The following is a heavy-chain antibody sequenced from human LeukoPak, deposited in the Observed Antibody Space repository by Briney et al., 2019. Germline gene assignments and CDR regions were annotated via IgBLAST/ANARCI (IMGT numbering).Heavy chain of an antibody. CDR1: GYTFTGYY. CDR3: ARDPRYCSSTSCPRFDY. J-gene: IGHJ4*02. Sequence: GASVKVSCKASGYTFTGYYMHWVRQAPGQGLEWMGRINPNSGGTNYAQKSQGRVTMTRDTSISTAYMELSRLRSDDTAVYYCARDPRYCSSTSCPRFDYWGQGTLVTVSS. CDR2: INPNSGGT. V-gene: IGHV1-2*06. D-gene: IGHD2-2*01.